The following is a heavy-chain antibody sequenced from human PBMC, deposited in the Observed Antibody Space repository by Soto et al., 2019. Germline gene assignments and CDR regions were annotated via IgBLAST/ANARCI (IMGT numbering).Heavy chain of an antibody. CDR1: GYTFTGYY. V-gene: IGHV1-2*02. CDR3: ARESEYCSGGSCYVNWFDP. J-gene: IGHJ5*02. CDR2: INPNSGGT. Sequence: ASVKVSCKASGYTFTGYYMHWVRQAPGQGLEWMGWINPNSGGTNYAQKFQGRVTMTRDTSISTAYMELSRLRSDDTAVYYCARESEYCSGGSCYVNWFDPWGQGALVTVSS. D-gene: IGHD2-15*01.